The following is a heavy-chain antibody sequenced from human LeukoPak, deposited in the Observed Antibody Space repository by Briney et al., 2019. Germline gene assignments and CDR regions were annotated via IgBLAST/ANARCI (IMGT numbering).Heavy chain of an antibody. V-gene: IGHV3-49*04. CDR3: TKDPNRSHDY. CDR1: VFTFDYYH. J-gene: IGHJ4*02. Sequence: GSLRLSCPASVFTFDYYHMAWVRQAPRQGREWVRFIRNNLKGGITEFAASVKGRFTISKDATKTIAYLQMNSLKTEDTGVYYCTKDPNRSHDYWGQGTAVPVSS. D-gene: IGHD1-14*01. CDR2: IRNNLKGGIT.